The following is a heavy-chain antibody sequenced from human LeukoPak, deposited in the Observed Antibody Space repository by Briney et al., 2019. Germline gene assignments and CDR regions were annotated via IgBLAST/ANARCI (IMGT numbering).Heavy chain of an antibody. CDR1: GGSISSYF. J-gene: IGHJ4*02. CDR3: ARDGADVYGRAFDY. D-gene: IGHD3-10*01. Sequence: PSETPSLTCNVSGGSISSYFWTWIRQPAGKGLEWIGRIHASGTTNYNSSLKSRVSMSVDTSKNQFSLKLTSVTAADTAVYFCARDGADVYGRAFDYWGQGTLVSVSS. CDR2: IHASGTT. V-gene: IGHV4-4*07.